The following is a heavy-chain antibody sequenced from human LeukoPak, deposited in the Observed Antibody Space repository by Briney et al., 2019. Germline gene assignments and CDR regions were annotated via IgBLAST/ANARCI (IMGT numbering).Heavy chain of an antibody. CDR2: ISSSGST. J-gene: IGHJ3*02. Sequence: SETLSLTCTVSGDSISSGDYYWSWIRQPAGKGLEWIGHISSSGSTNYNPSLKSRVTISVDTSKNQFSLKLSPVTAADTAVYXCARGPYSYDSSGAFDIWGQGTMVTVSS. CDR3: ARGPYSYDSSGAFDI. D-gene: IGHD3-22*01. CDR1: GDSISSGDYY. V-gene: IGHV4-61*09.